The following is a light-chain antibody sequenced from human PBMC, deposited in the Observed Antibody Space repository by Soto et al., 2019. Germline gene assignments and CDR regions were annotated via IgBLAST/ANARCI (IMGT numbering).Light chain of an antibody. CDR3: SSYTSSSTSDVV. V-gene: IGLV2-14*01. Sequence: QSALTQPASVSGSPGQSITISCTGTSSDVGGYNYVSWYQQHPGKAPKLMIYDVSNRPSGVSNRFSGSQSGNTASLTISGLQAEDEADYYCSSYTSSSTSDVVFGGGTQLTVL. J-gene: IGLJ2*01. CDR1: SSDVGGYNY. CDR2: DVS.